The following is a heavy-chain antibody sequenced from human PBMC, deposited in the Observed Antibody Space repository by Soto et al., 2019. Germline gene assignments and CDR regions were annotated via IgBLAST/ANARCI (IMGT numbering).Heavy chain of an antibody. CDR1: GYTFTSYG. CDR3: ARDMWQPMVRGVIRADAFDI. D-gene: IGHD3-10*01. Sequence: QVQLVQSGAEVKKPGASVKVSCKASGYTFTSYGISWVRQAPGQGLEWMGWISAYNGNTNYAQKLQGRVTMTTDTSTSTAYMELRSLRSDDTAVYYCARDMWQPMVRGVIRADAFDIWGQGTMVTVSS. CDR2: ISAYNGNT. J-gene: IGHJ3*02. V-gene: IGHV1-18*01.